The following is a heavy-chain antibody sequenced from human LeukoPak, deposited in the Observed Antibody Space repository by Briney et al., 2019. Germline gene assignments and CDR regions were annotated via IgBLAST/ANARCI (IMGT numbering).Heavy chain of an antibody. Sequence: GESLKISCKGSGYSFTSYWIGWVCQMPGKGLEWMGIIYPGDSDTRYSPSFQGQVTVSADKSISTAYLQWSSLKASDTAMYYCASGGSYYDSSGYYTDYWGQGTLVTVSS. CDR1: GYSFTSYW. CDR3: ASGGSYYDSSGYYTDY. CDR2: IYPGDSDT. V-gene: IGHV5-51*01. J-gene: IGHJ4*02. D-gene: IGHD3-22*01.